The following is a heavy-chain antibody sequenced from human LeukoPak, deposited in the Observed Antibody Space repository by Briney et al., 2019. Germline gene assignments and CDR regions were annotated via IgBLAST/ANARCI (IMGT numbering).Heavy chain of an antibody. J-gene: IGHJ6*02. Sequence: ASVKVSCKASGYTFTGYYMRWVRQAPGQGLEWMGWINPNSGGTNYAQKFQGRVTMTRDTSISTAYMELSRLRSDDTAVYYCARVRDDDYYYGMDVWGQGTTVTVSS. CDR3: ARVRDDDYYYGMDV. D-gene: IGHD3-10*01. V-gene: IGHV1-2*02. CDR2: INPNSGGT. CDR1: GYTFTGYY.